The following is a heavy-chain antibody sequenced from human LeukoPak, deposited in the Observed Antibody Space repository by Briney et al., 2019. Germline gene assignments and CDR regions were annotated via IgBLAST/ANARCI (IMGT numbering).Heavy chain of an antibody. CDR1: GFTFSDYY. Sequence: GGSLRLSCAASGFTFSDYYMSWFRQAPGKGLEWVSAISGSGGSTYYADSVKGRFTISRDNSKNTLYLQMNSLRAEGTAVYYCARDRDVLLWFGELPPMDVWGQGTTVTVSS. D-gene: IGHD3-10*01. V-gene: IGHV3-23*01. CDR2: ISGSGGST. J-gene: IGHJ6*02. CDR3: ARDRDVLLWFGELPPMDV.